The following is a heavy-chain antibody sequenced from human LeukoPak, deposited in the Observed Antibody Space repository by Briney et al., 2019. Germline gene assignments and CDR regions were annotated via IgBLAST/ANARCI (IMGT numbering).Heavy chain of an antibody. D-gene: IGHD6-19*01. V-gene: IGHV3-23*01. Sequence: GGSLRLSCAASGFTFSSYVMSWVRQAPGKGLEWVSAIIGSGDRSYYADSVKGRFTISRDNSKNTVYLQMNSLRAEDTAVYYCAKRGPAGAGKSPDYFDYWGQGTLVTVSS. CDR3: AKRGPAGAGKSPDYFDY. CDR1: GFTFSSYV. J-gene: IGHJ4*02. CDR2: IIGSGDRS.